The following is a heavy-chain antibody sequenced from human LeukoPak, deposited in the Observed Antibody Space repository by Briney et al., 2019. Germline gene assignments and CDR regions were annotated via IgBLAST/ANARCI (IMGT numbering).Heavy chain of an antibody. CDR1: GGSISSGGYY. J-gene: IGHJ4*02. CDR3: ARENAGKNSLGELSYFDY. CDR2: IFYSGST. V-gene: IGHV4-31*03. Sequence: SETLSLTCTVSGGSISSGGYYWSWIRQHPGKGLEWIGYIFYSGSTYYNPSLKSRVTISVDTSKNQFSLKLSSVTAADTAVYYCARENAGKNSLGELSYFDYWGQGTLVTVSS. D-gene: IGHD3-16*01.